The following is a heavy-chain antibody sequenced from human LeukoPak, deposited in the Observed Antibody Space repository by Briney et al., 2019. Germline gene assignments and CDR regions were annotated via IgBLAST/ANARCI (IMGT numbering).Heavy chain of an antibody. D-gene: IGHD6-13*01. CDR2: ISAYNGNT. CDR3: ARGGIRWAAGTHFDY. V-gene: IGHV1-18*01. CDR1: GYTFTSYD. J-gene: IGHJ4*02. Sequence: ASVKVSCKASGYTFTSYDINWVRQATGQGLEWMGWISAYNGNTNYAQKLQGRVTMTTDTSTSTAYMELRSLRSDDTAVYYCARGGIRWAAGTHFDYWGQGTLVAVSS.